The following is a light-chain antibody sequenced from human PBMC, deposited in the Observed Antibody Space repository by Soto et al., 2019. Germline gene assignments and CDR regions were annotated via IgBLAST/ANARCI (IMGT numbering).Light chain of an antibody. CDR2: AAS. CDR1: QGISSY. CDR3: QQYYSYPLT. J-gene: IGKJ4*01. Sequence: AIQVTQSPSSLSASVVDRVTITCRASQGISSYLAWYQQKPGKAPKLLIYAASTLQSGVPSRLSGSGSGTDFTLTISCLQSEDFATYYCQQYYSYPLTFGGGTKVDIK. V-gene: IGKV1-8*01.